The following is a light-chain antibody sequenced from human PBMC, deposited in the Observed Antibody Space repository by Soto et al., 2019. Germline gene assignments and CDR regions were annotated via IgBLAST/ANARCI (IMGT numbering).Light chain of an antibody. CDR1: QTISSW. J-gene: IGKJ1*01. V-gene: IGKV1-5*03. CDR3: QHYNSYSEA. Sequence: DIQMTQSPSTLSGSVGDRVTITCRASQTISSWLAWYQQKPWKAPKLLIYKASTLKSGVPSRFSGSGSGTEFTLNISSLQPDDFATYYCQHYNSYSEAFGQGTKVELK. CDR2: KAS.